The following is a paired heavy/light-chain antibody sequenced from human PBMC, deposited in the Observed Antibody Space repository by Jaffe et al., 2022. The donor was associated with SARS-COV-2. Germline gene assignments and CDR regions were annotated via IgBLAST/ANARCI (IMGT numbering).Light chain of an antibody. CDR3: QQYNNWPLT. Sequence: EIVMTQSPATLSVSPGERATLSCRASQSVSSNLAWYQQKPGQAPRLLIYGASTRATGIPARFSGSGSGTEFTLTISSLQSEDFAVYYCQQYNNWPLTFGPGTKVDIK. V-gene: IGKV3-15*01. CDR1: QSVSSN. CDR2: GAS. J-gene: IGKJ3*01.
Heavy chain of an antibody. CDR3: ARSRYSEVVPAAILDY. J-gene: IGHJ4*02. Sequence: QVQLVQSGAEVKKPGASVKVSCKASGYTFTSYYMHWVRQAPGQGLEWMGIINPSGGSTSYAQKFQGRVTMTRDTSTSTVYMELSSLRSEDTAVYYCARSRYSEVVPAAILDYWGQGTLVTVSS. V-gene: IGHV1-46*01. D-gene: IGHD2-2*01. CDR1: GYTFTSYY. CDR2: INPSGGST.